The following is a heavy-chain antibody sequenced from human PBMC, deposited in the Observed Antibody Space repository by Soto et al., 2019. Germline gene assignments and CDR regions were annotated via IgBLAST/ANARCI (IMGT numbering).Heavy chain of an antibody. CDR2: IYYSGST. Sequence: SETLSLTCTVSGGSISSYYWSWIRQPPGKGLEWIGYIYYSGSTNYNPSLKSRVTISVDTSKNQFSLKLSSVTAADTAVYYCARARPAAGYYFDYWGQGTLVTVSS. J-gene: IGHJ4*02. D-gene: IGHD6-13*01. CDR1: GGSISSYY. V-gene: IGHV4-59*01. CDR3: ARARPAAGYYFDY.